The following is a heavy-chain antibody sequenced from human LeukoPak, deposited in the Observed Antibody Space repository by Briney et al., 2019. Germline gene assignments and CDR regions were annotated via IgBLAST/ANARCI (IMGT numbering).Heavy chain of an antibody. CDR3: TRHLERITIFGVVIPDAFDI. CDR1: GFTFSGSA. D-gene: IGHD3-3*01. J-gene: IGHJ3*02. Sequence: GGSLRLSCAASGFTFSGSAMHWVRQASGKGREGVGRIRSKANSYATAYAASVKGRFTISRDDSKNTAYLQMNSLKTEDTAVYYCTRHLERITIFGVVIPDAFDIWGQGTMVTVSS. V-gene: IGHV3-73*01. CDR2: IRSKANSYAT.